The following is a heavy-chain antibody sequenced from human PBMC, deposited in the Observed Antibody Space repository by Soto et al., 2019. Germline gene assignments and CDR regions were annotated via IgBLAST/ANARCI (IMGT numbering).Heavy chain of an antibody. V-gene: IGHV4-30-4*01. Sequence: PSETLSLTCTVSGGSISSGDYYWSWIRQPPGKGLEWIGYIYYSGSTYYNPSLKSRVTISVDKSKNQFSLKLSSVTAADTAVYYCASRQTTVTTSVLGNWFDPWGQGTLVTVSS. CDR3: ASRQTTVTTSVLGNWFDP. J-gene: IGHJ5*02. CDR2: IYYSGST. CDR1: GGSISSGDYY. D-gene: IGHD4-17*01.